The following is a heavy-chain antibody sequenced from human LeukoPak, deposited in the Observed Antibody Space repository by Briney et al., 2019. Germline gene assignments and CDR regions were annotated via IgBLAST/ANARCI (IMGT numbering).Heavy chain of an antibody. J-gene: IGHJ3*01. CDR3: VRDQTIDSRPGPSDPFDV. D-gene: IGHD6-6*01. V-gene: IGHV3-13*01. Sequence: GSLRLSCAASGFSFRKYDMHWVRQIIGGGLEWVSGIGTLADTFYSDSAKGRFTISRNNGRNSLYLQMNNLRADDTAIYYCVRDQTIDSRPGPSDPFDVWGQGTIATVSS. CDR2: IGTLADT. CDR1: GFSFRKYD.